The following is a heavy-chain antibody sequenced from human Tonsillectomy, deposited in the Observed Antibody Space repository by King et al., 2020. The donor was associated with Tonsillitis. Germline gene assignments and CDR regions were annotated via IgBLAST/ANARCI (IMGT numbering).Heavy chain of an antibody. Sequence: QLVQSGPEVKKPGASLKVSCKASGYTFTHYGISWVRQAPGQGLEWMGRISGYNDNTIYAQKLQGRVTMTTDTSTGTAYLDLRSLRFDDTAVYYCARSYDSGDYGAFDIWGQGTMVTVSS. D-gene: IGHD4-17*01. CDR3: ARSYDSGDYGAFDI. CDR2: ISGYNDNT. CDR1: GYTFTHYG. J-gene: IGHJ3*02. V-gene: IGHV1-18*01.